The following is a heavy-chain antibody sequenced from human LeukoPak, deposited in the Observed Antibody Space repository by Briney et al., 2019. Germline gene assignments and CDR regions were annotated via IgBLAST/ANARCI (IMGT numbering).Heavy chain of an antibody. CDR2: ISGSDGET. J-gene: IGHJ5*02. V-gene: IGHV1-8*03. D-gene: IGHD1-26*01. CDR1: GYNFPAYG. Sequence: GASVRVSRKASGYNFPAYGLSWVRQAPGQGLEWMGWISGSDGETKYAQKFQGRVTITRNTSISTAYMELSSLRSEDTAVYYCARGTSVVGATTGWFDPWGQGTLVTVSS. CDR3: ARGTSVVGATTGWFDP.